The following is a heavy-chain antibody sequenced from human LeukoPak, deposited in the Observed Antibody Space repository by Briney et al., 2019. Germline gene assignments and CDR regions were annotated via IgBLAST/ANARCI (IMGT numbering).Heavy chain of an antibody. D-gene: IGHD2-2*01. CDR3: ARDAPQVPATGVLAS. CDR2: MYSRGDT. CDR1: GFTVSDNY. J-gene: IGHJ5*02. Sequence: GRSLRLSCAASGFTVSDNYTSWGCQAPGKGLEWVSVMYSRGDTYYANSVKGRFTFSRDISKKTLYLQMNGLRTEDTAMYYCARDAPQVPATGVLASWGQGTLVIASS. V-gene: IGHV3-53*01.